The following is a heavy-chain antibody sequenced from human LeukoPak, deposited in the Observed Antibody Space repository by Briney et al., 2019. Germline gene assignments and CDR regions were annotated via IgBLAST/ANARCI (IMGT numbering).Heavy chain of an antibody. Sequence: SETLSLTCTVSGGSISSGSYYWSWIRQPAGKGLEWIGRIYTSGSTNYNPSLKSRVTMSVDTSKNQFSLKLSSVTAADTAVYYCARVPPRYCSSTSCYLFDPWGQGTLVIVSS. CDR2: IYTSGST. D-gene: IGHD2-2*01. CDR1: GGSISSGSYY. CDR3: ARVPPRYCSSTSCYLFDP. J-gene: IGHJ5*02. V-gene: IGHV4-61*02.